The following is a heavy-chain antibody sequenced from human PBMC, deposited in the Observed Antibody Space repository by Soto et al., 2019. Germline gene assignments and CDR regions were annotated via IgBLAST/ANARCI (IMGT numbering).Heavy chain of an antibody. J-gene: IGHJ4*02. CDR2: INHSGST. V-gene: IGHV4-34*01. CDR1: GGSFSGYY. Sequence: QVQLQQWGAGLLKPSETLSLTCAVYGGSFSGYYWSWIRQPPGKGLEWIGEINHSGSTNYNPSLKSRVTISVDTSKNPFALKLSSVAAADTAVYYCAREGYSYGHGGAPFDYWGQGTLVTVSS. CDR3: AREGYSYGHGGAPFDY. D-gene: IGHD5-18*01.